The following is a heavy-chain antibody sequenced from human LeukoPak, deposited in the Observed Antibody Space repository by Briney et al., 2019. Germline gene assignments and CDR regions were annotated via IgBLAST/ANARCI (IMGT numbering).Heavy chain of an antibody. J-gene: IGHJ5*02. CDR1: GGSISSYY. Sequence: SETLSLTCTVSGGSISSYYWSWIRQPPGKGLEWIGYIYYSGSTNYTPSLKSRVTISVDTSKNQFSLKLSSVTAADTAVYYCARDRSGCSGGSCYSIGWFDPWGQGTLVTVSS. V-gene: IGHV4-59*01. CDR3: ARDRSGCSGGSCYSIGWFDP. D-gene: IGHD2-15*01. CDR2: IYYSGST.